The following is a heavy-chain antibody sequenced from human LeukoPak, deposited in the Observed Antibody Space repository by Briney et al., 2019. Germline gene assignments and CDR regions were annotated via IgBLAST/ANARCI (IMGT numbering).Heavy chain of an antibody. CDR2: INTSGGST. D-gene: IGHD3-10*01. CDR1: GFTFSSYA. V-gene: IGHV3-23*01. Sequence: GGSLRLSCAASGFTFSSYAMSWVRQAPGKGLEWVSGINTSGGSTAYADSVKGRFTISRDNPRNTLYMQMNSLRAEDTALYYCARESMVRDPDYWGQGTLVTVSS. J-gene: IGHJ4*02. CDR3: ARESMVRDPDY.